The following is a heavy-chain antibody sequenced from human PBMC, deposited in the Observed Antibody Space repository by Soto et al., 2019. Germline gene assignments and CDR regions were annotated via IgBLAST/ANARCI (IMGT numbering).Heavy chain of an antibody. CDR3: ARDSIMITFGGVIVRDYYFDY. Sequence: ASVKVSCKASGYTFTSYGISWVRQAPGQGLEWMGWISAYNGNTNYAQKLQGRVTMTTDTSTSTAYMELRSLRSDDTAVYYCARDSIMITFGGVIVRDYYFDYWGQGXLVTVYS. CDR2: ISAYNGNT. D-gene: IGHD3-16*02. V-gene: IGHV1-18*04. CDR1: GYTFTSYG. J-gene: IGHJ4*02.